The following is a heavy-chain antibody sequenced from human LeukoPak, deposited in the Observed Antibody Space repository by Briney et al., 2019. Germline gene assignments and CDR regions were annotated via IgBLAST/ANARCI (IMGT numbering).Heavy chain of an antibody. CDR2: RKQDGTEK. CDR1: GFTFSRNW. CDR3: ARDSDYSDYD. J-gene: IGHJ4*02. D-gene: IGHD4-11*01. V-gene: IGHV3-7*01. Sequence: GGSLRLSCAGSGFTFSRNWMSWVRQAPGKGLEWVANRKQDGTEKYYLDSVKGRFIISRDNAKNSLYLQMNSLRVEDTAVYYCARDSDYSDYDWGQGTLVTVSS.